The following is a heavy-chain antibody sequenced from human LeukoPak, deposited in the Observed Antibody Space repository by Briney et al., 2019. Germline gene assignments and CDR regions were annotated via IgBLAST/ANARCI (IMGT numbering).Heavy chain of an antibody. D-gene: IGHD4-17*01. V-gene: IGHV4-39*01. CDR3: ASTNYGDYRFDY. CDR1: GGSISSSSYY. CDR2: ICYSGST. J-gene: IGHJ4*02. Sequence: SETLSLTCTVSGGSISSSSYYWGWIRQPPGKGLEWIGSICYSGSTYYNPSLKSRVTISVDTSKNQFSLKLSSVTAADTAVYYCASTNYGDYRFDYWGQGTLVTVSS.